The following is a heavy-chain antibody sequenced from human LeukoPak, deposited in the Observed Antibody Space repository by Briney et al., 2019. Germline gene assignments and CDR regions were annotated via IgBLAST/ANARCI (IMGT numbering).Heavy chain of an antibody. J-gene: IGHJ4*02. CDR3: VGGSGWLFVY. D-gene: IGHD6-19*01. CDR2: IIKDGSEK. V-gene: IGHV3-7*03. CDR1: GFTFSSSW. Sequence: GGSLRLSCAASGFTFSSSWMFWVRQAPGKGLEWVANIIKDGSEKDYADSVKGRFIISRDNAENSLSLQMNSLRVDDTAVYYCVGGSGWLFVYWGQGTLVTVSS.